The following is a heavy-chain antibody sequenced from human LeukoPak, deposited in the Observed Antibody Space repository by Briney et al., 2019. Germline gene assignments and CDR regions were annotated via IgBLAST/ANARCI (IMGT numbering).Heavy chain of an antibody. CDR1: GGSISSGSYY. V-gene: IGHV4-61*02. Sequence: PSQTLSLTCTVSGGSISSGSYYRSWIRQPAGKGLEWIGRIYTSGSTNYNPSLKSRVTISVDTSKNQFSLKLSSVTAADTAVYYCARDCPTSIAAAGAGDYYYMDVWGKGTTVTVSS. CDR3: ARDCPTSIAAAGAGDYYYMDV. J-gene: IGHJ6*03. D-gene: IGHD6-13*01. CDR2: IYTSGST.